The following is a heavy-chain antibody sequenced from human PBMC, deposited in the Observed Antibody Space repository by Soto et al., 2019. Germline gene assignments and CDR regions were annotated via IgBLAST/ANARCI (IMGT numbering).Heavy chain of an antibody. J-gene: IGHJ4*02. CDR1: GFTFSSYA. Sequence: EVQLLESGGGLVQPGGSLRLSCAASGFTFSSYAMSWVRQAPGKGLEWVSAISGSGGSTYYADSVKGRFTISRDNSKNTLYLQMNSLRAEDTAVYYCAKEGPEGYYDILTGYYRPYYFDYWGQGTLVTVSS. D-gene: IGHD3-9*01. V-gene: IGHV3-23*01. CDR2: ISGSGGST. CDR3: AKEGPEGYYDILTGYYRPYYFDY.